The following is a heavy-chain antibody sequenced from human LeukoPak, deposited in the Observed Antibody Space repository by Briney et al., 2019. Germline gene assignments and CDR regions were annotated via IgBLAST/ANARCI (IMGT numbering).Heavy chain of an antibody. CDR3: ARDGGYSYGYPLDY. CDR2: ISSSSSYI. Sequence: GSLTLSCAASGFTFSSYSMNWVRQAPGKGLEWVSSISSSSSYIYYADSVKGRFTISRDNAKNSLYLQMNSLRAEDTAVYYCARDGGYSYGYPLDYWGQGTLVTVSS. CDR1: GFTFSSYS. D-gene: IGHD5-18*01. V-gene: IGHV3-21*01. J-gene: IGHJ4*02.